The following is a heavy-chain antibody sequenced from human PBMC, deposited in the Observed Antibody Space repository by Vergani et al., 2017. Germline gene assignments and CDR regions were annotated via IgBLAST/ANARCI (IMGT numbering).Heavy chain of an antibody. CDR3: ARTGSFILRYVHWAL. J-gene: IGHJ4*02. D-gene: IGHD3-9*01. CDR1: GGSITSSSYY. Sequence: QLHLQVSGPGLVKPSATLSLTCTVSGGSITSSSYYWGWIRQPPGKGLEWIGNIYHSGGAYYNPSLKGRVTISVDTSKNQFSLEVTSVTAADTAIYFCARTGSFILRYVHWALWGQGTLVTVSA. V-gene: IGHV4-39*01. CDR2: IYHSGGA.